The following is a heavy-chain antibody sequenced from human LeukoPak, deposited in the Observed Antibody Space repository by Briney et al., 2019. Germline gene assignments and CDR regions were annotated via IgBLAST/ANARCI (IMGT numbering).Heavy chain of an antibody. D-gene: IGHD1-1*01. Sequence: GGSLRLSCAASGFTFGIYTMNWVRQTPGKRLEWVSAVSATGGNTFYADSVKGRFTVSRDNSKNTVYLQMDRLRAEDTAVYYCAKDLREYNVNDGIDYWGQGTLVTVSS. V-gene: IGHV3-23*01. CDR3: AKDLREYNVNDGIDY. CDR1: GFTFGIYT. CDR2: VSATGGNT. J-gene: IGHJ4*02.